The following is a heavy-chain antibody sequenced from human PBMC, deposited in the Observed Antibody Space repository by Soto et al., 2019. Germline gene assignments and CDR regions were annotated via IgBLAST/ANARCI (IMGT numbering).Heavy chain of an antibody. Sequence: GGSLRLCYAASGFTFSSYAMSWVRQAPGKGLEWVSAISGSGGSTYYADSVKGRFTISRDNSKNTLYLQMNSLRAEDTAVYYCAKSQVRYCSGGSCFDYYYYGMDVWGQGTTVTVSS. J-gene: IGHJ6*02. CDR2: ISGSGGST. CDR1: GFTFSSYA. D-gene: IGHD2-15*01. V-gene: IGHV3-23*01. CDR3: AKSQVRYCSGGSCFDYYYYGMDV.